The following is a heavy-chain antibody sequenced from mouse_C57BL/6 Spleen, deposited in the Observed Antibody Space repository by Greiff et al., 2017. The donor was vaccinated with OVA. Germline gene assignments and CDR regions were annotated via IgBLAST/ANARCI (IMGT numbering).Heavy chain of an antibody. J-gene: IGHJ4*01. D-gene: IGHD1-2*01. CDR1: GYSFTSGSY. CDR2: ISYDGSN. CDR3: ARGTTACAMGD. V-gene: IGHV3-6*01. Sequence: EVKLMESGPGLVKPSQSLSLTCSVSGYSFTSGSYWYWIRQFPGNHLGWMGYISYDGSNNYNPSLKNRISFTRDTSKNQFFLKLNSVTTEDTDTYDCARGTTACAMGDWGQGTSVTVSS.